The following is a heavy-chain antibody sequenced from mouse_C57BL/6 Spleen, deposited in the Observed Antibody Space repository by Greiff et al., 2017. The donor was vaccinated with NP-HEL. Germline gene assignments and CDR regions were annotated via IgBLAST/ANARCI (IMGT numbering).Heavy chain of an antibody. J-gene: IGHJ2*01. CDR3: ARHGFSSPYFDY. CDR2: IYPGSGST. CDR1: GYTFTSYW. V-gene: IGHV1-55*01. Sequence: QVQLQQPGAELVKPGASVKMSCKASGYTFTSYWITWVKQRPGQGLEWIGDIYPGSGSTNYNEKFKSKATLTVDTSSSTAYMQLSSLTSEDSAVYYCARHGFSSPYFDYWGQGTTLTVSS. D-gene: IGHD1-1*01.